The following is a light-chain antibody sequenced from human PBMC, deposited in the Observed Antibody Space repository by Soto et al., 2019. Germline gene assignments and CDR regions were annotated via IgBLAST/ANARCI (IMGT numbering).Light chain of an antibody. Sequence: QSALTQPASVSGSPGQSITISCTGTSSDIGGYNYVSWYQQHPDKAPKLIIYEVSDRPSGVSSRFSGSKSGNTASLTISGLQSEDEADYYCNSYTSSSTVVFGGGTKLTVL. V-gene: IGLV2-14*01. CDR3: NSYTSSSTVV. CDR1: SSDIGGYNY. CDR2: EVS. J-gene: IGLJ2*01.